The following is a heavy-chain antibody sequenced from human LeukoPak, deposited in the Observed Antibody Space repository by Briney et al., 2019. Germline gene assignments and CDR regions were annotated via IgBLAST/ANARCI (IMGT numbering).Heavy chain of an antibody. CDR2: ISYDGSNK. CDR1: GFTFSSYA. V-gene: IGHV3-30*01. J-gene: IGHJ6*03. Sequence: GGSLRLSCAASGFTFSSYATHWVRQAPGKGLEWVAVISYDGSNKYYADSVKGRFTISRDNSKNTLYLQMNSLRAEDTAVYYCAREISYYYYMDVWGKGTTVTVSS. CDR3: AREISYYYYMDV.